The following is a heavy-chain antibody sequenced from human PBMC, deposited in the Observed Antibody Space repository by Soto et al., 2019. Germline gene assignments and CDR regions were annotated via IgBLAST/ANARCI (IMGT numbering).Heavy chain of an antibody. Sequence: GALRLSCAASGFTFSSYSMNWVRQAPGKGLEWVSSISSSSYIYYADSVKGRFTISRDNAKNSLYLQMNSLRAEDTAVYYCARDPYHYYAFGIWGQGTMVTVSS. J-gene: IGHJ3*02. V-gene: IGHV3-21*01. CDR3: ARDPYHYYAFGI. CDR1: GFTFSSYS. D-gene: IGHD5-12*01. CDR2: ISSSSYI.